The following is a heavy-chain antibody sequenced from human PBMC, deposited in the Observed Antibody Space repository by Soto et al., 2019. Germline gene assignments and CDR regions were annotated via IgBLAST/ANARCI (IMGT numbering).Heavy chain of an antibody. D-gene: IGHD1-7*01. CDR3: ATESQNYYFDY. V-gene: IGHV1-69*06. Sequence: SVKVSCKASGGTFSSYAISWVRQAPGQGLEWMGGIIPIFGTANYAQKFQGRVTITADKSSSTAYMELSSLRSEDTAVYYCATESQNYYFDYWGQGTLVTVSS. CDR2: IIPIFGTA. J-gene: IGHJ4*02. CDR1: GGTFSSYA.